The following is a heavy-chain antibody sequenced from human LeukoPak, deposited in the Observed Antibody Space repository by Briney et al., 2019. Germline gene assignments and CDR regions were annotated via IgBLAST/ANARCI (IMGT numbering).Heavy chain of an antibody. CDR1: GFTFSSYG. CDR3: AKVSHTYYDILTGYYKPPPYYYGMDV. CDR2: ISYDGSNK. J-gene: IGHJ6*02. V-gene: IGHV3-30*18. Sequence: PGGSLRLSCAASGFTFSSYGMHWVRQAPGKGLEWVAVISYDGSNKYYADSVKGRFTISRDNSKNTLYLQMNSLRAEDTAVYYCAKVSHTYYDILTGYYKPPPYYYGMDVWGQGTTVTVSS. D-gene: IGHD3-9*01.